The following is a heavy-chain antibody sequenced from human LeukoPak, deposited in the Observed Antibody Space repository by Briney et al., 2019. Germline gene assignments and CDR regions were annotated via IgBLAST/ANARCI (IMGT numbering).Heavy chain of an antibody. J-gene: IGHJ4*02. CDR2: IYSGGST. Sequence: GGSLRLSCAASGFTVSSNYMSWVRQAPGKGLEWVSVIYSGGSTYYADSVKGRFTIPRDNSKNTLYLQMNSLRAEDTAVYYCARDGFYYDSSGPFDYWGQGTLVTVSS. D-gene: IGHD3-22*01. V-gene: IGHV3-53*01. CDR3: ARDGFYYDSSGPFDY. CDR1: GFTVSSNY.